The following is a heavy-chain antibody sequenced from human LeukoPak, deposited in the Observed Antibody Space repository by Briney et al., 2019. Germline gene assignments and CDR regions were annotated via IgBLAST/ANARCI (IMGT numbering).Heavy chain of an antibody. V-gene: IGHV1-46*01. Sequence: GASVKVSCKASGYTFTSYYMHWVRQAPGQGLEWMGIINPSGGSTSYAQKFQGRVTMTRDMSTSTVYMELSSLRSEDTAVYYCARSRERATIKSGGGFDYWGQGTLVTVSS. CDR3: ARSRERATIKSGGGFDY. CDR1: GYTFTSYY. J-gene: IGHJ4*02. D-gene: IGHD5-24*01. CDR2: INPSGGST.